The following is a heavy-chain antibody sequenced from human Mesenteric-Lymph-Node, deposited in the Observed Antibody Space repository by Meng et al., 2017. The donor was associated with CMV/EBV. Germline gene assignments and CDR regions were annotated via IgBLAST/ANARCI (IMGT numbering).Heavy chain of an antibody. CDR3: VKGIRIVGAPPDV. Sequence: GESLRLSCAASGFTFGDYAMHWVRQAPGRGLEWVSGVSWNSGKIDYVDSVKGRFTISRDNAKNSLYLQMNSLRAEDTALYFCVKGIRIVGAPPDVWGQGTMVTVSS. V-gene: IGHV3-9*01. D-gene: IGHD1-26*01. J-gene: IGHJ3*01. CDR2: VSWNSGKI. CDR1: GFTFGDYA.